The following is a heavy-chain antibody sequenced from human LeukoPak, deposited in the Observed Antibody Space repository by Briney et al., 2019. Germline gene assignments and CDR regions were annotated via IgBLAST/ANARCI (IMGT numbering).Heavy chain of an antibody. D-gene: IGHD2-21*02. CDR2: ISSDGSST. V-gene: IGHV3-74*03. Sequence: GGSLTLSLAASGFTPTIQYLRWVRQTPGKGLVWVSRISSDGSSTTYADSVKGRFTISRDNAKNTLYLQMNNLRAEDRAMYYCARDQRVTGHSDIHYWGQGALVIVSS. CDR3: ARDQRVTGHSDIHY. J-gene: IGHJ4*02. CDR1: GFTPTIQY.